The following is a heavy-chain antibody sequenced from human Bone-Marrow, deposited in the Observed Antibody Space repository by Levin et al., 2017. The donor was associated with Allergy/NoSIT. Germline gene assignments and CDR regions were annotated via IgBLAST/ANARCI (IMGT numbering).Heavy chain of an antibody. V-gene: IGHV3-23*01. CDR1: GFTFSEFA. D-gene: IGHD2-15*01. CDR3: AKDFVPRNGILDAFDI. Sequence: PGGSLRLSCAASGFTFSEFAMNWVRQAPGKGPEWVSAVGGGGDDKYYADSVKGQFTISRDNSKNTLYLHMSSLRAEDTAMYYCAKDFVPRNGILDAFDIWGQGTMVTVSS. CDR2: VGGGGDDK. J-gene: IGHJ3*02.